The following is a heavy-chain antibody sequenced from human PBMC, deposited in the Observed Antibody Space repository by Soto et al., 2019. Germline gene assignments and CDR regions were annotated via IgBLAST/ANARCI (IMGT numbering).Heavy chain of an antibody. V-gene: IGHV3-21*01. CDR1: GFTFSSYS. CDR2: ISSSSSYI. J-gene: IGHJ4*02. CDR3: ARAITMVRGVRASDY. Sequence: EVQLVESGGGLVKPGGSLRLSCAASGFTFSSYSMNWVRQAPGKGLEWVSSISSSSSYIYYADSVKGRFTISRDNAKNSLYLQMNSLRAEYTAVYYCARAITMVRGVRASDYWGQGTLVTVSS. D-gene: IGHD3-10*01.